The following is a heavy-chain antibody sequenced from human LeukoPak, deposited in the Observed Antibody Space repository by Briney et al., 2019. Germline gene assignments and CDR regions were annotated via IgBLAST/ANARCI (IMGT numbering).Heavy chain of an antibody. J-gene: IGHJ4*02. Sequence: GGSLRLSCAASGFTVSSSYMSWVRQAPGKGLEWVSVIYSGGSTYYADPVRGRFTISRDNSKKTLYLQMNSLRAEDTAVYSCARGGDGGFSMDSWGQGTLVTVSS. D-gene: IGHD5-12*01. CDR2: IYSGGST. CDR3: ARGGDGGFSMDS. V-gene: IGHV3-66*01. CDR1: GFTVSSSY.